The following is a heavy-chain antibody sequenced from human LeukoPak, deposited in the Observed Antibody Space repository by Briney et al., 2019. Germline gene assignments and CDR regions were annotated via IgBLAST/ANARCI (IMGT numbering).Heavy chain of an antibody. CDR2: IFSSGPT. CDR1: LLNLRNNY. CDR3: ARDGEDYHGSSGPHDY. V-gene: IGHV3-53*01. Sequence: GGSLRLSRAASLLNLRNNYRNSVRQAPGKGLEGVSVIFSSGPTYYADSVKGRFTIYRDISKNTVYLQMNSLRDEDTAVYYCARDGEDYHGSSGPHDYWGQGTLVTVSS. D-gene: IGHD3-22*01. J-gene: IGHJ4*02.